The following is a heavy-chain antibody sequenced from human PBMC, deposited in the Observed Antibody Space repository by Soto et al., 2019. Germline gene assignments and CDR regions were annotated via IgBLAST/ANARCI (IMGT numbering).Heavy chain of an antibody. CDR1: GASISNYY. Sequence: QVRLQESGPGLVKPSETLSLTCTVSGASISNYYWSWIRQPAGKRLECLGRIYASGTTTYNPSLRSRVTMSVDTSKNQFSLNLNSVTAADTAVYYCARESRSELGTVEYWGQGTLVTVSS. D-gene: IGHD1-1*01. J-gene: IGHJ4*02. CDR2: IYASGTT. CDR3: ARESRSELGTVEY. V-gene: IGHV4-4*07.